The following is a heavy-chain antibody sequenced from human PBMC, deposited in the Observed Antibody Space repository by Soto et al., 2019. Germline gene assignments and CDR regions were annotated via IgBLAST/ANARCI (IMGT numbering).Heavy chain of an antibody. Sequence: PGGSLRLSCAASGFTFSSYGMHWVRQAPGKGLEWVAVISYDGSNKYYADSVKGRFTISRDNSKNTLYLQMNSLRAEDTAVYYCSKEYRAYSYGYVYGYWGQGTLVTVSS. CDR2: ISYDGSNK. V-gene: IGHV3-30*18. CDR3: SKEYRAYSYGYVYGY. D-gene: IGHD5-18*01. CDR1: GFTFSSYG. J-gene: IGHJ4*02.